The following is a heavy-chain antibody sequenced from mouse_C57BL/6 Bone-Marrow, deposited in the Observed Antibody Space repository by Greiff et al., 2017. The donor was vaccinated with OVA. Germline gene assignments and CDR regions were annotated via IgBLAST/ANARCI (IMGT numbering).Heavy chain of an antibody. CDR3: ARRGTTVVPYFDY. CDR2: ISSGGSYT. J-gene: IGHJ2*01. V-gene: IGHV5-6*01. CDR1: GFTFSSYG. D-gene: IGHD1-1*01. Sequence: EVQLQESGGDLVKPGGSLKLSCAASGFTFSSYGMSWVRQTPDKRLEWVATISSGGSYTYYPDSVKGRFTISRDNAKNTLYLQMSSLKSEDTAMYYCARRGTTVVPYFDYWGQGTTLTVSS.